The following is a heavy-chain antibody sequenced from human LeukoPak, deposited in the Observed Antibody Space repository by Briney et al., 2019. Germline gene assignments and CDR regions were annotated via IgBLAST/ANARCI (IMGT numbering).Heavy chain of an antibody. D-gene: IGHD5-18*01. V-gene: IGHV1-18*01. J-gene: IGHJ3*02. CDR3: ARDRGGYSYDYIRGHAFDI. Sequence: AAVKVSCKASGYTVSSYSITWMRQAPGQGLEWMGWMSTYNGKTNFAEKFQGRVTMTTDTSTSIVYMELRSLRSDDTAVYFCARDRGGYSYDYIRGHAFDIWGQGTKVTVSS. CDR2: MSTYNGKT. CDR1: GYTVSSYS.